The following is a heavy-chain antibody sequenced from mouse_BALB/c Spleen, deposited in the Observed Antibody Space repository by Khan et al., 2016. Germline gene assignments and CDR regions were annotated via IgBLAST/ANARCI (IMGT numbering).Heavy chain of an antibody. V-gene: IGHV5-2*01. CDR2: INSAGGDT. CDR1: EYEFPSHD. J-gene: IGHJ3*01. CDR3: TRHYYGSSFWFAY. D-gene: IGHD1-1*01. Sequence: EVELVESGGGLVQPGESLKLSCESNEYEFPSHDMSWVRKTPEKRLELVAAINSAGGDTYYPDTMERRFIISRDNTKKTLYLQVSSLRSGDTALYYCTRHYYGSSFWFAYWGQGTLVTVSA.